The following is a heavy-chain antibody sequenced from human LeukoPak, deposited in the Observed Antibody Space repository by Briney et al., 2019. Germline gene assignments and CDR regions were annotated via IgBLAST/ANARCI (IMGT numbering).Heavy chain of an antibody. CDR1: GFTFSIYG. V-gene: IGHV3-33*01. Sequence: GRCLRLSCAASGFTFSIYGMRWVRHAPGKGLGWVAVIWYNGSNKYYADSVKGRFTISRDNSKNTLYLQMNSLRAEDTAVYYCARSTTYYYDSSGYSDFDYWGQGTLVTVSS. D-gene: IGHD3-22*01. J-gene: IGHJ4*02. CDR2: IWYNGSNK. CDR3: ARSTTYYYDSSGYSDFDY.